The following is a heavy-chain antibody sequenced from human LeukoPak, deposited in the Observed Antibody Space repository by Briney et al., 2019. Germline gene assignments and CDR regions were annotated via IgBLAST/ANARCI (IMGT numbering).Heavy chain of an antibody. CDR3: AKLGSGWSSFDY. D-gene: IGHD6-13*01. V-gene: IGHV3-23*01. J-gene: IGHJ4*02. CDR2: INGTSGST. CDR1: GFPFSSYA. Sequence: GSLRLSCAASGFPFSSYAMSWVRQAPGKGLEWVSAINGTSGSTYYADSVKGRFSIYTDNSKNTLYLHMNSLRAEDTAIYYCAKLGSGWSSFDYWGQGSLATVSS.